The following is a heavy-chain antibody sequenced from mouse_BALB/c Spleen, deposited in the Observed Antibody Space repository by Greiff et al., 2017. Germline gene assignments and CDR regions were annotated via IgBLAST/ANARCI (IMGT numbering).Heavy chain of an antibody. Sequence: DVHLVESGGGLVQPGGSRKLSCAASGFTFSSFGMHWVRQAPEKGLEWVAYISSGSSTIYYADTVKGRFTISRDNPKNTLFLQMTSLRSEDTAMYYCARRDGYYWYFDVWGAGTTVTVSS. J-gene: IGHJ1*01. CDR3: ARRDGYYWYFDV. V-gene: IGHV5-17*02. CDR2: ISSGSSTI. D-gene: IGHD2-3*01. CDR1: GFTFSSFG.